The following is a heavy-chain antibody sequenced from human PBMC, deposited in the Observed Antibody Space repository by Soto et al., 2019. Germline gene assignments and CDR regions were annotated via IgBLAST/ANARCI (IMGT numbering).Heavy chain of an antibody. Sequence: ASVKVSCKASGYTFTSYSIHWVRQAPGQGLEWIGWINTDNGDAKYSQKFQGRVTVTRDTSATTAYMEVSSLRSEDTAVYYCAKAPGGDSGYDFFFDYWGQGTLVTVSS. CDR3: AKAPGGDSGYDFFFDY. D-gene: IGHD5-12*01. V-gene: IGHV1-3*04. CDR2: INTDNGDA. CDR1: GYTFTSYS. J-gene: IGHJ4*02.